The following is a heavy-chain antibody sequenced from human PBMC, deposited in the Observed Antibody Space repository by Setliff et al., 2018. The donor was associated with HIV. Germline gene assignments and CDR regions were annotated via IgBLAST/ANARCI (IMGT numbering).Heavy chain of an antibody. CDR3: ARGSSAWSGYSYYFDY. Sequence: PGESLKISCQASGYSFTKFWIGWVRQMPGKGLEWMGLIYPGDSDTRYSPSFQGQVTISADKSISTAYLQWSSLKATDTAMYDCARGSSAWSGYSYYFDYWGQGTLVTVSS. CDR2: IYPGDSDT. J-gene: IGHJ4*02. CDR1: GYSFTKFW. V-gene: IGHV5-51*01. D-gene: IGHD3-3*01.